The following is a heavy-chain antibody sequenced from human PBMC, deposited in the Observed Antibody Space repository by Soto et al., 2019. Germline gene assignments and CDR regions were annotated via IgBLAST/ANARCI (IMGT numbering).Heavy chain of an antibody. CDR3: VQSRSGGHWFKSYSPHLYYRADV. D-gene: IGHD2-8*01. J-gene: IGHJ6*02. CDR2: IYWDGDK. V-gene: IGHV2-5*02. CDR1: GFSLNTGGVG. Sequence: QITLKESGPTLVKPTQTLTLTCTFSGFSLNTGGVGVGWIRQAPGKAPEWLILIYWDGDKSYSPYLRSRLTINKDMPKNEVLPSMTHMCPLDTDTYSCVQSRSGGHWFKSYSPHLYYRADVWGQGTTATVSS.